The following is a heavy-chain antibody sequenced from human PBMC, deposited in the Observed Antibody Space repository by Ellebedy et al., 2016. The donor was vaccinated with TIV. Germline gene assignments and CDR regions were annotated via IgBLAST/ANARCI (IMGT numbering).Heavy chain of an antibody. Sequence: ASVKVSXXASGYTFNSYWMHWVRQAPGEGLEWMAVINPNSGTTVYAREFQGRVTVTRDMSTSTVYMEVSRLRSDDTAVYYCARDTSEAEKAWWFNPWGQGTLVTVSS. D-gene: IGHD6-19*01. V-gene: IGHV1-46*02. J-gene: IGHJ5*02. CDR3: ARDTSEAEKAWWFNP. CDR1: GYTFNSYW. CDR2: INPNSGTT.